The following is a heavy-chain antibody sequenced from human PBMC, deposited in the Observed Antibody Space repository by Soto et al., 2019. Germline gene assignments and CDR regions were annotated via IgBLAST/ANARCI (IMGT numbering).Heavy chain of an antibody. CDR2: IYHSGST. CDR1: GGSISSGGYS. V-gene: IGHV4-30-2*01. Sequence: SETLSLTCAVSGGSISSGGYSWSWIRQPPGKGLEWIGYIYHSGSTYYNPSLKSRVTISVDRSKNQFSLKLSSVTATDTAVYYCARGPPFGYWGQGTLVTVSS. J-gene: IGHJ4*02. CDR3: ARGPPFGY. D-gene: IGHD3-10*01.